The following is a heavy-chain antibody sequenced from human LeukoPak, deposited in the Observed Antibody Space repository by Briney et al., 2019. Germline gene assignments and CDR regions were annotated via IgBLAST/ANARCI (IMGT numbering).Heavy chain of an antibody. CDR3: ASRSGTYYRD. D-gene: IGHD1-26*01. CDR1: GGSINSYY. J-gene: IGHJ4*02. V-gene: IGHV4-59*01. CDR2: IYHSGST. Sequence: SETLSLTCTVSGGSINSYYWSWIRQPPGKRLEWIGYIYHSGSTNYNPSLKSRVTISVDTSKNQFSLKLSSVTAADTAVYYCASRSGTYYRDWGQGTLVTVSS.